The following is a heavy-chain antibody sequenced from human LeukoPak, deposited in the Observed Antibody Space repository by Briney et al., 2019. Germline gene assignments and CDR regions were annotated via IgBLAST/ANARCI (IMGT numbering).Heavy chain of an antibody. CDR3: ARQQGELVLDV. J-gene: IGHJ6*04. CDR2: LNPHSGNT. D-gene: IGHD1-7*01. CDR1: GFNLNSYD. Sequence: GASVKVSCKASGFNLNSYDIHWVRQATGQGLEWMGWLNPHSGNTEYGQKFQGRVTFTRETSISTAYMELTSLRSEDTAVYYCARQQGELVLDVWGIGTTVTVSS. V-gene: IGHV1-8*03.